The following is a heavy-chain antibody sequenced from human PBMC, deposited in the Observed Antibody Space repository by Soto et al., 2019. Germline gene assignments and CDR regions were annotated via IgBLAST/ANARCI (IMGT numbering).Heavy chain of an antibody. V-gene: IGHV1-69*05. D-gene: IGHD6-19*01. Sequence: GASVKVSCKASGGTFSSYAISWVRQAPGQGLEWMGGIIPIFGTANYAQKLQGRVTITRDTSASTAYMELSSLRSEDTAVYYCARGAVNYFDYWGQGTLVTVSS. CDR1: GGTFSSYA. CDR2: IIPIFGTA. CDR3: ARGAVNYFDY. J-gene: IGHJ4*02.